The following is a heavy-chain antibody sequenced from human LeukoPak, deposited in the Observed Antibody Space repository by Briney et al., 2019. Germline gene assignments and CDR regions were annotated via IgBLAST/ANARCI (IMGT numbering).Heavy chain of an antibody. Sequence: GGSLRLCCAASGFTFSSDWMHLVRQGPGKGLVWVSRVNSDGGSTNYADSVKGRFTISRDNAKNTLYLQMNSLRADDTAVYYCARSSSRSPFDMWGQGTMVTVSS. CDR2: VNSDGGST. J-gene: IGHJ3*02. V-gene: IGHV3-74*01. D-gene: IGHD6-13*01. CDR1: GFTFSSDW. CDR3: ARSSSRSPFDM.